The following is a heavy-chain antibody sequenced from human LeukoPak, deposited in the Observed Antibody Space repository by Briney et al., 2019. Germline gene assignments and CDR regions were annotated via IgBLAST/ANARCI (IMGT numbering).Heavy chain of an antibody. D-gene: IGHD6-13*01. Sequence: GGSLRLSCAASGFTFSSYGMHWVRQAPGKGLEWVAFIRYDGSNKYYADSVKGRFTISRDNSKNTLYLQMNSLRADDTAVYYCARDSDVVYSSSWYWFDPWGQGTLVTVSS. V-gene: IGHV3-30*02. CDR1: GFTFSSYG. J-gene: IGHJ5*02. CDR3: ARDSDVVYSSSWYWFDP. CDR2: IRYDGSNK.